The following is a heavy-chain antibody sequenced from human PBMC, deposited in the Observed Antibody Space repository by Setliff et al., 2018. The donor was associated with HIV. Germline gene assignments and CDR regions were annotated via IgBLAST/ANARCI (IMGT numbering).Heavy chain of an antibody. CDR1: GYTFTSNF. Sequence: GASVKVSCKASGYTFTSNFIHWVRQAPGQGLEWMGIINPSDGVTDYAEKFQGRLTVTSDTSMTTVSMDLRSLRSEDTAVYYCAIRGSIASPAEYFQHWGQGTLVTVSS. V-gene: IGHV1-46*01. CDR3: AIRGSIASPAEYFQH. D-gene: IGHD2-15*01. J-gene: IGHJ1*01. CDR2: INPSDGVT.